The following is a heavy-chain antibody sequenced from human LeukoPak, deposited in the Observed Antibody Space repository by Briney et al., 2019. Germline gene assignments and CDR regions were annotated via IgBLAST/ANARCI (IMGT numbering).Heavy chain of an antibody. Sequence: KPGGSLRLSCAASGFTFSSYSMNWVRQAPGKGLEWVSSISSSSSYKYYADSVKGRFTISRDNAKNSLYLQMNSLRAEDTAVYYCARDLPGAFEYSSSDIDYWGQGTLVTVSS. CDR1: GFTFSSYS. CDR2: ISSSSSYK. CDR3: ARDLPGAFEYSSSDIDY. D-gene: IGHD6-6*01. V-gene: IGHV3-21*01. J-gene: IGHJ4*02.